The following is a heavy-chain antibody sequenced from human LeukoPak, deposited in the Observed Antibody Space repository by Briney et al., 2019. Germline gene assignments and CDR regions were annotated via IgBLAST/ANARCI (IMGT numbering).Heavy chain of an antibody. D-gene: IGHD6-19*01. CDR1: GFTFSSYW. Sequence: GGSLRLSCAASGFTFSSYWMSWVRQAPGKGLEWVSAISGGGGNTYYADSVKGRFTISRDNSRNTLYLQMNSLRAEDTAIYYCAKGPLTEVAGTTWDYWGQGTLVTVSS. CDR3: AKGPLTEVAGTTWDY. J-gene: IGHJ4*02. V-gene: IGHV3-23*01. CDR2: ISGGGGNT.